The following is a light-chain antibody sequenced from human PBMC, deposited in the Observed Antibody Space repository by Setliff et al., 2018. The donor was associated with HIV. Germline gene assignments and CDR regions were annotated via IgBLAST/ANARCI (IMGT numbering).Light chain of an antibody. CDR3: SSFVAGNSVV. CDR2: DVS. Sequence: QSALTQPPSVSGSLGQSVTISCTGTGGNVGAYNYVSWYQQHPGKAPKLLIYDVSKRPSGVPDRISGSKSGTTASLTISGLQGEDEADYHCSSFVAGNSVVFGGGTKVTVL. CDR1: GGNVGAYNY. V-gene: IGLV2-11*01. J-gene: IGLJ2*01.